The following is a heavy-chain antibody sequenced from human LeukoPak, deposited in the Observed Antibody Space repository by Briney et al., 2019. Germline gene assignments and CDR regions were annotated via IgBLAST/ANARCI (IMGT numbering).Heavy chain of an antibody. J-gene: IGHJ4*02. V-gene: IGHV3-7*01. CDR1: RFKFSSFA. Sequence: GGSLRLSCAASRFKFSSFAMSWVRQAPGKGLEWVANINEDGSKTNYVDSVKGRFTISRDNAKNSLDLQMNSLRAEDTAMYYCGRDVPWGASNLDNWGQGTLVTVSS. D-gene: IGHD1-26*01. CDR3: GRDVPWGASNLDN. CDR2: INEDGSKT.